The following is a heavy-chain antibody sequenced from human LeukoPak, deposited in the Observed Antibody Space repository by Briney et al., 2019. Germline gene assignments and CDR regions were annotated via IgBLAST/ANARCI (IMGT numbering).Heavy chain of an antibody. CDR1: GFTFSSYA. CDR2: ISYDGSNK. CDR3: ARESQAYYYGSGSPNY. V-gene: IGHV3-30*04. Sequence: GGSLRLSCAASGFTFSSYAMHWVRQAPGKGLEWVAFISYDGSNKYYADSVKGRFTISRDNSKNTLYLQMNSLRAEDTAVYYCARESQAYYYGSGSPNYWGRGTLVTVSS. D-gene: IGHD3-10*01. J-gene: IGHJ4*02.